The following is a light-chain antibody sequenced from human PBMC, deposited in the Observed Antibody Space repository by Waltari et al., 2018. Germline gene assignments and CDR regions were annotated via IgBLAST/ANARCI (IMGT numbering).Light chain of an antibody. CDR1: QRLGSY. CDR2: DAT. J-gene: IGKJ2*01. V-gene: IGKV1-39*01. CDR3: QQYNDWPQT. Sequence: DIQMTQSPSSRSASVGARVTITCRASQRLGSYLNWYQQKPGKAPEFLIHDATTLQSGVPSRFSGSGSGTEFTVTISSLQSEDFAVYYCQQYNDWPQTFGQGTKLETK.